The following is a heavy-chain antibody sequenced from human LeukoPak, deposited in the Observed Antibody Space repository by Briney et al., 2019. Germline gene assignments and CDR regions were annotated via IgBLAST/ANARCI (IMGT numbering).Heavy chain of an antibody. D-gene: IGHD5-12*01. J-gene: IGHJ4*02. CDR1: GGSISSSSYY. V-gene: IGHV4-39*01. Sequence: SETLSLTCTVSGGSISSSSYYWGWIRQPPGKGLEWIGSIYYSGSTYCNPSLKSRVTISVDTSKNQFSLKLSSVPAADTAVYYCARQDIVATKPYDYWGQGTLVTVSS. CDR2: IYYSGST. CDR3: ARQDIVATKPYDY.